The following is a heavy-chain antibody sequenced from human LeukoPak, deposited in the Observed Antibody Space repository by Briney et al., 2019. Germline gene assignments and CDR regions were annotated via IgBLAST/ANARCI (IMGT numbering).Heavy chain of an antibody. CDR2: TSYDGSSK. CDR1: GFTFSSFG. J-gene: IGHJ4*02. Sequence: PGGSLRLSCAASGFTFSSFGMHWVRQAPGKGLEWVAGTSYDGSSKYYVDSVKGRFTISRDNSRNTLYLQMNSLRAEDTAVYYCATDYGDSPAYWGQGTLVTVSS. CDR3: ATDYGDSPAY. D-gene: IGHD4-17*01. V-gene: IGHV3-30*03.